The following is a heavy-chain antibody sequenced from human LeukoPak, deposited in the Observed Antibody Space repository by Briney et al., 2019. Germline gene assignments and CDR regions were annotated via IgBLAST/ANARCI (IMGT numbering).Heavy chain of an antibody. CDR1: GFTFSSYG. CDR2: ISGSGGST. V-gene: IGHV3-23*01. J-gene: IGHJ4*02. CDR3: ARSHPTYYYDSSGPNGGIDY. Sequence: PGGSLRLSCAASGFTFSSYGMSWVRQAPGKGLEWVSAISGSGGSTYYADSVKGRFTISRDNAKNSLYLQMNSLRAEDTAVYYCARSHPTYYYDSSGPNGGIDYWGQGTRVTVSS. D-gene: IGHD3-22*01.